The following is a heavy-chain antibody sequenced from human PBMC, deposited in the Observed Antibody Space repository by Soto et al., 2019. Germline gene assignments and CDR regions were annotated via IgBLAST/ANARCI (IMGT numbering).Heavy chain of an antibody. V-gene: IGHV3-74*01. CDR1: GFTFSSYW. Sequence: EVQLVESGGGLVQPGGSLRLSCAASGFTFSSYWMHWVRQGPGKGLVWVSRINSDGSRTDYVDSVKGRCTISRDNAKNTLYLQMNGMRAEDRAVDYCARERCSGGSCSFAWCQGTLVTVSS. CDR2: INSDGSRT. CDR3: ARERCSGGSCSFA. D-gene: IGHD2-15*01. J-gene: IGHJ4*02.